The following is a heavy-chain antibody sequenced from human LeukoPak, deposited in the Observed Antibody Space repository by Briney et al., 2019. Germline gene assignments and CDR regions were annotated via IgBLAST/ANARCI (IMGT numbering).Heavy chain of an antibody. V-gene: IGHV1-18*01. D-gene: IGHD6-6*01. CDR2: ISAYNGNT. CDR3: ARITIRVGGGYSSSSVDYYYYMDV. J-gene: IGHJ6*03. CDR1: GYTFTSYG. Sequence: ASVKVSCKASGYTFTSYGISWVRQAPGQGLEWMGWISAYNGNTNYAQKLQGRVTMTTDTSTSTAYMELRSLRSDDTAVYYCARITIRVGGGYSSSSVDYYYYMDVWGKGTTVTVSS.